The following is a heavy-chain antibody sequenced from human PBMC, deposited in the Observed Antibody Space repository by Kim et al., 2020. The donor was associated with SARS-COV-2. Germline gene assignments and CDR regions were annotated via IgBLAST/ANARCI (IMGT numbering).Heavy chain of an antibody. CDR3: AKDQDSSSCDNWFDP. J-gene: IGHJ5*02. D-gene: IGHD6-13*01. V-gene: IGHV3-9*01. Sequence: DSVKGRFTISRDNAKNSLELQMNSLRAEDTALYYCAKDQDSSSCDNWFDPWGQGTLVTVSS.